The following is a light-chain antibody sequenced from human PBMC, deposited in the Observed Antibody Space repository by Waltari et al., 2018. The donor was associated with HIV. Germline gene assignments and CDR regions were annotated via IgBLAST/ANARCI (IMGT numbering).Light chain of an antibody. CDR3: QSHDTSLSGYVI. CDR2: DNN. J-gene: IGLJ2*01. Sequence: QSVLTQPPSVSGATGQRVTISCTGSSSTLGTGYDVHWYQQLPGTAPKLLIYDNNNRPSGVPDRFSGSKSGTSASLAITGLQAEDEAYYYCQSHDTSLSGYVIFGGGTKLTVL. V-gene: IGLV1-40*01. CDR1: SSTLGTGYD.